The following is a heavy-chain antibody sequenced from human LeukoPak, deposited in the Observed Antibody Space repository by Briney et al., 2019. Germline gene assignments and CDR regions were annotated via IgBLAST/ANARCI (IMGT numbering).Heavy chain of an antibody. Sequence: SETLSLTCAVYGGSFSGYYWSWIRQPPGKGLEWIGEINHSGSTNYNPSLKSRVTISVDTSKNQFSLKLSSVTAADTAVYYCARGGLDYGVGYWGQGTLVTVSS. CDR1: GGSFSGYY. CDR2: INHSGST. CDR3: ARGGLDYGVGY. D-gene: IGHD4-17*01. J-gene: IGHJ4*02. V-gene: IGHV4-34*01.